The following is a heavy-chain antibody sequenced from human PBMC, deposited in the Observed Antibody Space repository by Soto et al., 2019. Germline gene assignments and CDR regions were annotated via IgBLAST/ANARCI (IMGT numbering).Heavy chain of an antibody. CDR1: SGSISSSNW. V-gene: IGHV4-4*02. D-gene: IGHD2-2*01. CDR2: IFHIGST. CDR3: ARVVVIPAAYFVY. Sequence: QVQLQESGPGLVKPSGTLSLTCSVSSGSISSSNWWSWVRQPPGKGLEWVGEIFHIGSTNYNPSLKSRVTMSVDKSKNQFSLRLTSVTAADTAVYYCARVVVIPAAYFVYWGQGTLVTVSS. J-gene: IGHJ4*02.